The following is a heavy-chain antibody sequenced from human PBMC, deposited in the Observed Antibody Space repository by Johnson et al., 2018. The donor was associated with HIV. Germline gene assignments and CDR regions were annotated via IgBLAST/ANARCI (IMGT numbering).Heavy chain of an antibody. CDR1: GFTFSSYG. Sequence: QVQLVESGGGVVQPGRSLRLSCAASGFTFSSYGMHWVRQAPGKGLEWVAVISYDGSNKYYADSVKGRFTISRDNAKNTLYLQRNSLRAGDTAVYYCARVAVAGTYAFDIGGEGTMVTVSS. D-gene: IGHD6-19*01. CDR3: ARVAVAGTYAFDI. V-gene: IGHV3-30*03. J-gene: IGHJ3*02. CDR2: ISYDGSNK.